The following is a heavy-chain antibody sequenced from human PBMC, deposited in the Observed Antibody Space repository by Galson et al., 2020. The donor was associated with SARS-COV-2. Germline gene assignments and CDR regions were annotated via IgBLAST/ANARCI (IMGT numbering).Heavy chain of an antibody. V-gene: IGHV3-21*01. D-gene: IGHD3-22*01. CDR2: ISSSSSYI. J-gene: IGHJ4*02. Sequence: TGGSLRLSCAASGFTFSSYSMNWVRQAPGKGLEWVSSISSSSSYIYYADSVKGRFTISRDNAKNSLYLQMNSLRAEDTAVYYCARVDYYDSSGYPNFDYWGQGTLVTVSS. CDR3: ARVDYYDSSGYPNFDY. CDR1: GFTFSSYS.